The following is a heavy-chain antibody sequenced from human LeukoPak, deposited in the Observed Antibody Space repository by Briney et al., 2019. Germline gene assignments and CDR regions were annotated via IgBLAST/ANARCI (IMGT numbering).Heavy chain of an antibody. CDR1: GYTFTSYY. V-gene: IGHV1-2*02. CDR3: ARDSVYYYDSSGYYYDY. CDR2: INPNSGGT. Sequence: ASVKVSCKASGYTFTSYYMHWVRQAPGQGLEWMGWINPNSGGTNYAQKFRGRVTMTRDTSISTAYMELSRLRSDDTAVYYCARDSVYYYDSSGYYYDYWGQGTLVTVSS. J-gene: IGHJ4*02. D-gene: IGHD3-22*01.